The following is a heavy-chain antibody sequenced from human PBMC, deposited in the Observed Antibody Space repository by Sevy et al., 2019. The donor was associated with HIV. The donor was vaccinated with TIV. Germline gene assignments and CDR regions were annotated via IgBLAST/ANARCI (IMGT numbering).Heavy chain of an antibody. CDR2: MNPNSGNT. Sequence: ASVKVSCKASGYTFTSYDINWVRQATGQGLEWMGWMNPNSGNTGYAQKFQGRATMTRNTSISTAYMELSSLRSEDTAVYYCARGPNYYDSSGYAFDIWGQGTMVTVSS. V-gene: IGHV1-8*01. D-gene: IGHD3-22*01. CDR1: GYTFTSYD. J-gene: IGHJ3*02. CDR3: ARGPNYYDSSGYAFDI.